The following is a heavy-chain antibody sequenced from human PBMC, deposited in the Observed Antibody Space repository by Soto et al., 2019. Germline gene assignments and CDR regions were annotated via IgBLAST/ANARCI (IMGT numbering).Heavy chain of an antibody. V-gene: IGHV4-39*01. CDR2: VYHNGDT. D-gene: IGHD6-13*01. CDR1: GVSIRGNSYY. Sequence: QLQLQESGPGLVKPSETLSLTCNVSGVSIRGNSYYWGWIRQPPGKGLEWIGNVYHNGDTHYSPSLKSRVTISVDTSKNQFSLKLTSVTAADTAVYYCARHKWQQLGLNWFDPWGQGTLVTVSS. CDR3: ARHKWQQLGLNWFDP. J-gene: IGHJ5*02.